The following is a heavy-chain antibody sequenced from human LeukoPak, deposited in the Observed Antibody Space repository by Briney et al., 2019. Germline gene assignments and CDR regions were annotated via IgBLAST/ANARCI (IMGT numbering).Heavy chain of an antibody. V-gene: IGHV4-39*01. Sequence: SETLSLTCTVSGDSINSLDLWSWVRQPPGKGLDWIGSIYYSGSTYYNPSLKSRVTISVDTSKNQFSLKLSSVTAADTAVYYCARGYSPVNWFDSWGQGTLVTVSS. J-gene: IGHJ5*01. CDR1: GDSINSLDL. CDR2: IYYSGST. CDR3: ARGYSPVNWFDS. D-gene: IGHD6-13*01.